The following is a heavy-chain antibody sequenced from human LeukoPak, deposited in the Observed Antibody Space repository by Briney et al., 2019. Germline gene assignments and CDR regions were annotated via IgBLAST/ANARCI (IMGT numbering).Heavy chain of an antibody. J-gene: IGHJ6*03. CDR1: GGSISSYY. V-gene: IGHV4-59*12. CDR2: IYYSGST. Sequence: SETLSLTCTVSGGSISSYYWSWIRQPPGKGLEWIGYIYYSGSTNYNPSLKSRVTISVDTSKNQFSLKLSSVTAADTAVYYCAREYNWNYVDVWGKGTTVTVSS. D-gene: IGHD1-20*01. CDR3: AREYNWNYVDV.